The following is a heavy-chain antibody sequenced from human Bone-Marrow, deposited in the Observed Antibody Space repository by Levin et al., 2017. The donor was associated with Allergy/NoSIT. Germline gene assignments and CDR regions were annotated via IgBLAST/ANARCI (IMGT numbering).Heavy chain of an antibody. V-gene: IGHV3-30*04. Sequence: GESLKISCIASGFSFTPYAFHWVRQAPGKGLEWVAVTSYDGSTREYADSVKGRFTISRDNSRSTVFLQMNGLTSEDTAVYYCARDFGSSGRFYPLDVWGQGTTVTVSS. D-gene: IGHD6-19*01. J-gene: IGHJ6*02. CDR1: GFSFTPYA. CDR2: TSYDGSTR. CDR3: ARDFGSSGRFYPLDV.